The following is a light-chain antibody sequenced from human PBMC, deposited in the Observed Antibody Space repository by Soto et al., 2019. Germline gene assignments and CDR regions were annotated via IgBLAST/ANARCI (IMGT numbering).Light chain of an antibody. CDR2: KAS. V-gene: IGKV1-5*03. Sequence: DIQMTQSPSTLSASVGDRVTITCRASQSIRSWLAWYQQKPGKAPKLLIYKASSLESGVPSRFSGSGSGTEFTLTISSLQPDDFATYYCQQYNTYSPERTFGQGTKVEVK. CDR1: QSIRSW. CDR3: QQYNTYSPERT. J-gene: IGKJ1*01.